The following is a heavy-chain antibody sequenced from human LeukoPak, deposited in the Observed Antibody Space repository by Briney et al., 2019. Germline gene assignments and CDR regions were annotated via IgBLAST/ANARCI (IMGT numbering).Heavy chain of an antibody. J-gene: IGHJ4*02. CDR2: IYHSGST. Sequence: SETLSLTCAVSGGSISSSNWWSWVRQPPGKGLEWIGEIYHSGSTNYNPSLKSRVTISVDKSKNQFSLKLSSVTAADTAVYYCASRPRGGDSYGKGGSDYWGQGTLVTVSS. CDR3: ASRPRGGDSYGKGGSDY. V-gene: IGHV4-4*02. D-gene: IGHD5-18*01. CDR1: GGSISSSNW.